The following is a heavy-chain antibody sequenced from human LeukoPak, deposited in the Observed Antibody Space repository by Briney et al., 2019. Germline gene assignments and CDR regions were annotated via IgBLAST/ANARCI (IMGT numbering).Heavy chain of an antibody. CDR1: GGSISSSSYY. V-gene: IGHV4-39*01. Sequence: PSGTLSLTCTVSGGSISSSSYYWGWIRQPPGKGLEWIGSIYYSGSTYYNPSLKSRVTISVDTSKNQFSLKLSSVTAADTAVYYCASHIDTAMVIWYFDLWGRGTLVTVSS. D-gene: IGHD5-18*01. CDR3: ASHIDTAMVIWYFDL. CDR2: IYYSGST. J-gene: IGHJ2*01.